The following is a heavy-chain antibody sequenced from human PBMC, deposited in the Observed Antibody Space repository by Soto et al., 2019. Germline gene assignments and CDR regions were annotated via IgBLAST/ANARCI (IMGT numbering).Heavy chain of an antibody. CDR3: ANCASPDAY. CDR1: GFIFNSYS. J-gene: IGHJ4*02. D-gene: IGHD2-21*01. V-gene: IGHV3-48*01. Sequence: EVQLVESGGGLVQPGGSLRLSCVASGFIFNSYSMNWVRQAPGKGLEWISYINSGSTSVFYADSVKGRFTISRDNAKNSLDLQMNNPRAEDTAVYYWANCASPDAYWGQGTLVTVSS. CDR2: INSGSTSV.